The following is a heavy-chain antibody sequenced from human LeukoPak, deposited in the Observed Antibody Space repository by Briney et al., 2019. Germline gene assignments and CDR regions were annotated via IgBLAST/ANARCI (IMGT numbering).Heavy chain of an antibody. CDR3: ARSSPLRYFDPVNYFDY. V-gene: IGHV3-30-3*01. Sequence: GGSLRLSCAASGFTFSSYAMHWVRQAPGKGLEWVAVISYDGSNKYYADSVKGRFTISRDNSKNTLYLQMNSLRAEDTAVYYCARSSPLRYFDPVNYFDYWGQGTLVTVSS. J-gene: IGHJ4*02. CDR1: GFTFSSYA. D-gene: IGHD3-9*01. CDR2: ISYDGSNK.